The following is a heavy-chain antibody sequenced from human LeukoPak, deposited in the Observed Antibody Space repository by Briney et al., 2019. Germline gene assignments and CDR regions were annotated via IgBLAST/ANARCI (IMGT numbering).Heavy chain of an antibody. CDR3: ARDYSIFGVVAYYYYMDV. D-gene: IGHD3-3*01. Sequence: PGGSLRLSCAASGFTFSDYYMSWIRQAPGKGLEWVSYISSSGSTIYYADSVKGRFTISRDNAKNSLYLQMNSLRAEDTAVYYCARDYSIFGVVAYYYYMDVWGKGTTVTVSS. J-gene: IGHJ6*03. V-gene: IGHV3-11*01. CDR1: GFTFSDYY. CDR2: ISSSGSTI.